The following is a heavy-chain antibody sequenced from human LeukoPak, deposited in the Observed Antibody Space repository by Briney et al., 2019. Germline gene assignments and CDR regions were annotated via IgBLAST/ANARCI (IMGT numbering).Heavy chain of an antibody. Sequence: SETLSLTCAVSGVSFDDYYWSWVRQTPGKGLEWIGEINHSGYTNDSPSLKSRDTLSIDTSRKQFSLNLRSVTVADTGIYYCTRMAAGHDYWGQGTLVTVSS. V-gene: IGHV4-34*01. J-gene: IGHJ4*02. CDR2: INHSGYT. CDR3: TRMAAGHDY. CDR1: GVSFDDYY. D-gene: IGHD5-24*01.